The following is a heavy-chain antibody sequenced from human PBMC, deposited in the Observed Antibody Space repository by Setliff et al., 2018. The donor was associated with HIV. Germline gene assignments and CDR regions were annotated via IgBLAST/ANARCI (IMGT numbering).Heavy chain of an antibody. CDR1: RFSFSTFW. V-gene: IGHV3-7*03. D-gene: IGHD3-10*01. CDR2: INEDGNKK. Sequence: LRLSCATSRFSFSTFWMTWVRQAPGKGLEWIANINEDGNKKYHADSVWGRFTISRDNAKNSLYLQMNSLRAEDTALYYCAREGYGSGSYYLYYYYMDVWGKGTTVTVSS. J-gene: IGHJ6*03. CDR3: AREGYGSGSYYLYYYYMDV.